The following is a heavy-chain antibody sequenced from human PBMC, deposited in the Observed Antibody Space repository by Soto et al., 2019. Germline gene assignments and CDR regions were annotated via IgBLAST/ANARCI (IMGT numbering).Heavy chain of an antibody. CDR3: ARLNGYCVGTSCHGYYGMDV. D-gene: IGHD2-2*03. J-gene: IGHJ6*02. V-gene: IGHV3-33*01. Sequence: PGGSQRLSCAASGFTFRSYGRHWVRQAPGKGLEWVAVIWYDGSNKYYADSVKGRFTISRDNSKNTLYLQMNSLTAADTAVYYCARLNGYCVGTSCHGYYGMDVWGQGTTVTVSS. CDR1: GFTFRSYG. CDR2: IWYDGSNK.